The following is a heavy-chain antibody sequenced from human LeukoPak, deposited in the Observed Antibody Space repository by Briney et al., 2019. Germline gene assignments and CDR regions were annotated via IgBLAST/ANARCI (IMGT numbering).Heavy chain of an antibody. Sequence: GVSLRLSCVASGFTVNSNYMSWVRQAPGKGLEWVSLIYTGGSTYYADSVRGRFTFSRDNSENTLYLQMNSLRPEDTAIYYCAKGFGKAAADVFGGYTMDVWGQGTTVTVSS. V-gene: IGHV3-66*02. CDR2: IYTGGST. CDR3: AKGFGKAAADVFGGYTMDV. D-gene: IGHD6-13*01. J-gene: IGHJ6*02. CDR1: GFTVNSNY.